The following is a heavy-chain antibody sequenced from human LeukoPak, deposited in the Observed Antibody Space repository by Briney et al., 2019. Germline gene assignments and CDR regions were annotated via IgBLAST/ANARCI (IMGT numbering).Heavy chain of an antibody. CDR1: GYSISRGYY. D-gene: IGHD1-26*01. Sequence: PSETLSLTCAVSGYSISRGYYWGWIRQSPGKGLEWIGSIYHSGSTYYNPSLKSRVTISVDTSKNHFSLRLSSVTAADTAVYYCARRSGSYRAGAEYFQHWGKGTLVTVSS. J-gene: IGHJ1*01. V-gene: IGHV4-38-2*01. CDR3: ARRSGSYRAGAEYFQH. CDR2: IYHSGST.